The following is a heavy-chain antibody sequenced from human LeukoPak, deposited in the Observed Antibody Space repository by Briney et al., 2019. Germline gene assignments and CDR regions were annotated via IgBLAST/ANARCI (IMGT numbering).Heavy chain of an antibody. D-gene: IGHD3-10*01. CDR2: IGTAGDT. CDR1: GFTFSSYD. Sequence: GGSLRLSCAASGFTFSSYDMHWVRQATGKGLEWVAAIGTAGDTYYPGSVKGRFTISIENAKNSLYLQMNSLTAGDTAVYYCAREMGVLWFGELQGGGMDVWGQGTTVTVSS. CDR3: AREMGVLWFGELQGGGMDV. J-gene: IGHJ6*02. V-gene: IGHV3-13*01.